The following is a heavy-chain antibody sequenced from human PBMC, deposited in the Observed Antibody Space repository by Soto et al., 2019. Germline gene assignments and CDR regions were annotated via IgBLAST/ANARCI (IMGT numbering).Heavy chain of an antibody. CDR3: TTPIPRYCSSTSCYHEGFDY. CDR2: IKSKTDGGTT. D-gene: IGHD2-2*01. J-gene: IGHJ4*02. V-gene: IGHV3-15*07. Sequence: GGSLRLSCAASGFTFSNAWMNWVRQAPGKGLEWVGRIKSKTDGGTTDYAAPVKGRFTISRDDSKNTLYLQMNSLKTEDTAVYYCTTPIPRYCSSTSCYHEGFDYWGQGTLVTVSS. CDR1: GFTFSNAW.